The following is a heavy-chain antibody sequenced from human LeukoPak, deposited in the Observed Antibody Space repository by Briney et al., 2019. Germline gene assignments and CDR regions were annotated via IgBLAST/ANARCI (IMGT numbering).Heavy chain of an antibody. Sequence: ASVKVSCKASGYSFTGYYIHWVRQAPGQGLAWMGWINPYSGDTTYAQKFQGRLTLTRDTSISTAYMEVSRLKSDDTAVYYCVRELSGTYYNVYFDSWGQGTLVAVSS. CDR1: GYSFTGYY. CDR2: INPYSGDT. CDR3: VRELSGTYYNVYFDS. D-gene: IGHD3-10*01. J-gene: IGHJ4*02. V-gene: IGHV1-2*02.